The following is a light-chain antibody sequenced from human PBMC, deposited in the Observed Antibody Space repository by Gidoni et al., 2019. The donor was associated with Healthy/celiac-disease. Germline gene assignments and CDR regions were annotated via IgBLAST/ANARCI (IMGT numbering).Light chain of an antibody. CDR1: QSVSSN. V-gene: IGKV3-15*01. Sequence: EIVMTQSPATLSASPGERATLSCRASQSVSSNLAWYQQKPGQAPRLLIYGASTRATGIPARFSGSGSGTEFTLTISSLQSEDFAVYYCQQYNNWPVWTFXXXTKVEIK. CDR3: QQYNNWPVWT. CDR2: GAS. J-gene: IGKJ1*01.